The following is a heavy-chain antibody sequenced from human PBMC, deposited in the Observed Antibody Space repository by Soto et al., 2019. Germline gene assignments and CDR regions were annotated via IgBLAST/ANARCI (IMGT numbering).Heavy chain of an antibody. V-gene: IGHV3-66*01. CDR2: IYNDNST. CDR3: ARDRAGYSSSWGALDY. Sequence: EVPLVESGGGLVQPGGSLRLSCAPYGFTVSSKYMSWVRQAPGKGLEWVSVIYNDNSTYYADSVKGRFTISRDNSKNTLYLQMNSLRAEDAALYYCARDRAGYSSSWGALDYWGQGTLVTVSS. D-gene: IGHD6-13*01. CDR1: GFTVSSKY. J-gene: IGHJ4*02.